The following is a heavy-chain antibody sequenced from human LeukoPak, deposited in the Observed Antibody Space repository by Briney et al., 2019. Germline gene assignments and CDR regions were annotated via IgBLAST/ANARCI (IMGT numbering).Heavy chain of an antibody. Sequence: GGSLRLSCAASGFPFSSYAMSWVRQAPGKGLEWVSAIGGSGGSTYYADSVKGRFTISRDNSKNTLYLQMNSLRAEDTAVYYCAKDLELIVGAIYGMDVWGQGTTVTVSS. CDR2: IGGSGGST. V-gene: IGHV3-23*01. D-gene: IGHD1-26*01. CDR3: AKDLELIVGAIYGMDV. J-gene: IGHJ6*02. CDR1: GFPFSSYA.